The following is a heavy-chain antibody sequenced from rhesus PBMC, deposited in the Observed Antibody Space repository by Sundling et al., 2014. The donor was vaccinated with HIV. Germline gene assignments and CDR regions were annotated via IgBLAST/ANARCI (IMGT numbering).Heavy chain of an antibody. CDR3: TKQGYNWNYEDGLDS. V-gene: IGHV3-13*01. CDR2: IRNEANSYTT. J-gene: IGHJ6*01. CDR1: GFTFSNYY. Sequence: EVQLVESGGGLVQPGGSLRLSCAASGFTFSNYYMHWVRQAQGKGLEWVGLIRNEANSYTTEYAAAVKGRFTISRDDSKNTLYLQMSSLKTEDTAVYYCTKQGYNWNYEDGLDSWGQGVVVTVSS. D-gene: IGHD1-26*01.